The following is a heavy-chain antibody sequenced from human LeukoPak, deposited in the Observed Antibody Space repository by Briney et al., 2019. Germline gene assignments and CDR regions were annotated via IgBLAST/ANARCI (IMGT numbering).Heavy chain of an antibody. CDR1: GGTFSIPA. CDR3: ARDEMSESPYYYDSSGYYHYGEYDY. J-gene: IGHJ4*02. Sequence: SVKVSCKASGGTFSIPATSWVRQAPGQGLEWMGRIIPILGIANYAQKFQGRVTITADKSTSTAYMELSSLRSEDTAVYYCARDEMSESPYYYDSSGYYHYGEYDYSGQGTLVTVSS. D-gene: IGHD3-22*01. V-gene: IGHV1-69*04. CDR2: IIPILGIA.